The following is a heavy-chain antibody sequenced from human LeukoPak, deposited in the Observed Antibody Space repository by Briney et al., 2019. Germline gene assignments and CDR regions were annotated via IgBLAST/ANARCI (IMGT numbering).Heavy chain of an antibody. D-gene: IGHD3-3*02. V-gene: IGHV1-46*01. Sequence: EWMGIINPSVGSTSYAQKFQGRVTMTRDTSTSTVYMELSSLRSEDTAVYYCSRYLEALIDYWGQGTLVTVSS. CDR3: SRYLEALIDY. J-gene: IGHJ4*02. CDR2: INPSVGST.